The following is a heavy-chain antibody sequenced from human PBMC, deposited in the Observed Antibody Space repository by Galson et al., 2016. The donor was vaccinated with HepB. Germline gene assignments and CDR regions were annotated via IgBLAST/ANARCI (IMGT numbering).Heavy chain of an antibody. J-gene: IGHJ4*02. CDR1: GYTFINYY. D-gene: IGHD5-18*01. Sequence: SVKVSCKASGYTFINYYMHWVRQAPGQGLEWMGKINPGGGSTSYAQKFQGRVTMTRDTSTSTVYMELSTLRSEDTAVYYCARGWIQVWPTPPYNFDYWGQGTLVTVSS. V-gene: IGHV1-46*01. CDR3: ARGWIQVWPTPPYNFDY. CDR2: INPGGGST.